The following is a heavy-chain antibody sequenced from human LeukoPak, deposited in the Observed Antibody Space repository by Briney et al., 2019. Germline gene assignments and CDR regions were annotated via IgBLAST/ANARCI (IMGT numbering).Heavy chain of an antibody. D-gene: IGHD7-27*01. CDR2: IYYTGST. CDR3: ASRKLGNDY. V-gene: IGHV4-61*01. Sequence: SETLSLTCIVTGDSISSGSYYWSWLRQSPGKGLEWIGYIYYTGSTTYNPSLKSRVTISADTSKNQFSLKLSSVTAADTAVYYCASRKLGNDYWGQGTLVTVSS. J-gene: IGHJ4*02. CDR1: GDSISSGSYY.